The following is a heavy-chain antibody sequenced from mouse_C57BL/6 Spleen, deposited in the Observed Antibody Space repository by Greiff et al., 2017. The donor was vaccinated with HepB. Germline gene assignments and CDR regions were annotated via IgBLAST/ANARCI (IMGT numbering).Heavy chain of an antibody. CDR3: ARKGYYYGSSRDYFDY. CDR1: GYTFTDYN. CDR2: INPNNGGT. J-gene: IGHJ2*01. V-gene: IGHV1-18*01. Sequence: VQLKQSGPELVKPGASVKIPCKASGYTFTDYNMDWVKQSHGKSLEWIGDINPNNGGTIYNQKFKGKATLTVDKSSSTAYMELRSLTSEDTAVYYCARKGYYYGSSRDYFDYWGQGTTLTVSS. D-gene: IGHD1-1*01.